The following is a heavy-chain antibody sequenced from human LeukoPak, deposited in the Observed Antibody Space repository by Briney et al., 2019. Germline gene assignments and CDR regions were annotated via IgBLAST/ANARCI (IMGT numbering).Heavy chain of an antibody. Sequence: PGGSLRLSCTASGLIVSSNYMNRVRQAPGKGLEWVSYISTSSGTIYYADSVKGRFTISRDNAKNSLFLQMSSLRDEDTAVYYCARDGSFLGTLHYWGQGTLVTVSS. CDR3: ARDGSFLGTLHY. CDR1: GLIVSSNY. J-gene: IGHJ4*02. D-gene: IGHD2/OR15-2a*01. CDR2: ISTSSGTI. V-gene: IGHV3-48*02.